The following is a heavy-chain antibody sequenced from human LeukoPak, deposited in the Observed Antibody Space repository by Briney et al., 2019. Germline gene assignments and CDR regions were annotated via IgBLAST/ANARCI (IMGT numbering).Heavy chain of an antibody. CDR3: ARDVNSYAHCGP. CDR2: IYKDGRT. J-gene: IGHJ5*02. Sequence: GGSLRLSCAASGFTFSSYAMSWVRQAPGKGLERVSIIYKDGRTYYADSVKGRFTISRDNSRNMLYLQMNSLRAEDTAVYYCARDVNSYAHCGPWGQGTLVTVSS. D-gene: IGHD5-18*01. CDR1: GFTFSSYA. V-gene: IGHV3-23*01.